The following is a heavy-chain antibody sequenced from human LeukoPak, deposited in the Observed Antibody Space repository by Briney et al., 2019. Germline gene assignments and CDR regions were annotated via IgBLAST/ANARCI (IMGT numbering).Heavy chain of an antibody. CDR3: AREPTWGYSGYYFDY. CDR2: INHSGST. Sequence: KPSETLSLTCAVYGGSFSGYYWSWIRQPPGKGLEWIGEINHSGSTNYNPSLKSRVTISVDTSKNQFSLKLSSVTAADTAVYYCAREPTWGYSGYYFDYWGQGTLVTVSS. J-gene: IGHJ4*02. V-gene: IGHV4-34*01. D-gene: IGHD5-12*01. CDR1: GGSFSGYY.